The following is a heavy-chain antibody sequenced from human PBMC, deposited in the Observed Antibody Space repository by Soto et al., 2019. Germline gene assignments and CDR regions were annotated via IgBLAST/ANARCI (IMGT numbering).Heavy chain of an antibody. CDR3: AKGGRQWLVTSDFNY. J-gene: IGHJ4*02. Sequence: VQLVESGGGVVQPGRSLRLSCAASGFTFSDYAMHWVRQAPGKGLEWVAVVSHDGRNTHYADSVKGRFTISRDSSKNTVSLEMTILRADDTAVYYCAKGGRQWLVTSDFNYWGQGALVTVSS. V-gene: IGHV3-30*18. CDR2: VSHDGRNT. CDR1: GFTFSDYA. D-gene: IGHD6-19*01.